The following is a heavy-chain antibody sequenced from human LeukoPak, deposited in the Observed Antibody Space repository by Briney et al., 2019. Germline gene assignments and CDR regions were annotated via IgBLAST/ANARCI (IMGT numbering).Heavy chain of an antibody. D-gene: IGHD3-10*01. J-gene: IGHJ4*02. CDR1: GFTFSSYA. Sequence: GGSLRLSCAASGFTFSSYAMSWVRQAPGKGLEWVSAISGSGGSTYYADSVKGGFTISRDNSKETLYLEMKSLRAEDTAVYYCVKGWFYGSGSYYTHFDYWGQGTLVTVSS. CDR2: ISGSGGST. V-gene: IGHV3-23*01. CDR3: VKGWFYGSGSYYTHFDY.